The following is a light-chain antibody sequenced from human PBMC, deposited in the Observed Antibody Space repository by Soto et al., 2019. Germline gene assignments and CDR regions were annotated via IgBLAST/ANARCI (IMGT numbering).Light chain of an antibody. CDR2: GAS. CDR3: QQYGSTPYT. CDR1: QRVYSNY. Sequence: EIVLTQSPDTLSLSPGDTATLSCRASQRVYSNYLAWYQHQPGQTPRLLISGASSRATGIPDRFSGSGSETDFTLTLSRLEPEDFAVYYCQQYGSTPYTFGQGTKL. J-gene: IGKJ2*01. V-gene: IGKV3-20*01.